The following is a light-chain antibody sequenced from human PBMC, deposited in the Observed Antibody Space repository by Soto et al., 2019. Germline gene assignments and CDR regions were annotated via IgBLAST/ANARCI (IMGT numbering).Light chain of an antibody. CDR1: SSNIGAGYD. J-gene: IGLJ2*01. CDR2: GNT. CDR3: LSFDSRLSVV. Sequence: QSVLTQPPSVSGAPGQRVTISCTGSSSNIGAGYDVHWYQQLPGRAPKLLIYGNTNRPSWVPDRFSGSKSGTSASLAITGLQAEDEADYYCLSFDSRLSVVFGGGTKLTVL. V-gene: IGLV1-40*01.